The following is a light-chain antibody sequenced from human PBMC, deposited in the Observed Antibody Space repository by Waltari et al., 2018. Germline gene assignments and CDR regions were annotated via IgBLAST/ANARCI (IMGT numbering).Light chain of an antibody. CDR1: SSNIGGNS. J-gene: IGLJ1*01. V-gene: IGLV1-51*01. CDR3: GTWDSSLNAYV. CDR2: DNN. Sequence: QSVLTQPPSVSAAPGQKVSISCSGSSSNIGGNSVSWYQQLPGTAPKLLVYDNNKRPSGIPDRFSLYKSGTSATLGITGLQTGDEADYYCGTWDSSLNAYVFGTGTKVTVL.